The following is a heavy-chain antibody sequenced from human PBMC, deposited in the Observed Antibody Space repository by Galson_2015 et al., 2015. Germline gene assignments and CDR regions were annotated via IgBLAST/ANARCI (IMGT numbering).Heavy chain of an antibody. J-gene: IGHJ4*02. CDR3: ARGNIGSSSWYFVSRF. V-gene: IGHV1-18*04. CDR2: ISSYNGNT. Sequence: QSGAEVKEPGASVKVSCKASGYTFNNYGITWVRQASGQGLEWMGWISSYNGNTNYAQKFQGRVTMTTDTSTNTAYMELRSLRSDDTAVYYCARGNIGSSSWYFVSRFWGQGTLVTVSS. D-gene: IGHD6-13*01. CDR1: GYTFNNYG.